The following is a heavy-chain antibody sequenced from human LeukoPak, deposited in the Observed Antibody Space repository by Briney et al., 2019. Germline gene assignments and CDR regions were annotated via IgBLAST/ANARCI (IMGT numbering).Heavy chain of an antibody. V-gene: IGHV4-59*08. CDR2: IYYSGST. CDR1: GGSISSYY. CDR3: ARRVVGDYSFDY. J-gene: IGHJ4*02. Sequence: PSETLSLTCTVSGGSISSYYWSWIRQPPGKGLEWIGYIYYSGSTNYNPSLKSRVTISVDTSKNQFSLKLSYVTAADTAVYYCARRVVGDYSFDYWGQGTLVTVSS. D-gene: IGHD4-17*01.